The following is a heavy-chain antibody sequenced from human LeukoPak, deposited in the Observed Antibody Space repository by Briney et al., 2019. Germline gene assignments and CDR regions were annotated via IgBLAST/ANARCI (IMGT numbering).Heavy chain of an antibody. D-gene: IGHD3-16*01. CDR3: ARGRFFGGVFPAKYFAS. V-gene: IGHV4-34*01. CDR1: GGSFSGYY. Sequence: SETLSLTCAVYGGSFSGYYWSWIRQPPGKGLEWIGEINHSGSTNYNPSLKSRVTISVDTSKNQFSLKLSSVTAADTAVYYCARGRFFGGVFPAKYFASGGREPLVPVS. J-gene: IGHJ4*02. CDR2: INHSGST.